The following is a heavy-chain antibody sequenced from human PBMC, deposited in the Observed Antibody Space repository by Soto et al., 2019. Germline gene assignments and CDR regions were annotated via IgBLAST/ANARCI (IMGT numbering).Heavy chain of an antibody. V-gene: IGHV1-46*01. CDR1: GVTFTDYY. J-gene: IGHJ4*02. CDR2: VNPSGGHT. Sequence: GASVKVSCKASGVTFTDYYIHWVRQAPGQGLEWMGTVNPSGGHTTYAQHFLGRMTMARDTSTSTLYMELASLTSEDTAIYFCARGGHVVVVTAALDYWGQGTLVTVSS. CDR3: ARGGHVVVVTAALDY. D-gene: IGHD2-21*02.